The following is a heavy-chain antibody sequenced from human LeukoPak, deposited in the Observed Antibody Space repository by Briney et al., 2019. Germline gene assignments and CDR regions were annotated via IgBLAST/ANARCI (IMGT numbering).Heavy chain of an antibody. J-gene: IGHJ4*02. CDR2: MSYGGSSK. D-gene: IGHD6-13*01. V-gene: IGHV3-30*18. CDR1: GFTFSTYG. Sequence: GGSLRLSCAASGFTFSTYGMHWVRQAPGKGLEWVAVMSYGGSSKFYTDSVKGRFTISRDNSKNTLYLQMNSLRPEDTAVYYCAKDGGKAAAGTFDYWGQGTLVTVSS. CDR3: AKDGGKAAAGTFDY.